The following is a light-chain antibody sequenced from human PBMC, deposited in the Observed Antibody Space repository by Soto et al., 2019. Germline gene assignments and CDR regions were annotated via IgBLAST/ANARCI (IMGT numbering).Light chain of an antibody. Sequence: QSVLTQPPSVSGAPGQRVTISCTGSSSNIGAGYVVHWYQQLPGAAPKLLIFSDNNRPSGVPDRFSGSKSGPSASLAINGLRSEDEADYYCAAWDNSFSGSLVFGTGTKVTVL. CDR3: AAWDNSFSGSLV. J-gene: IGLJ1*01. V-gene: IGLV1-40*01. CDR2: SDN. CDR1: SSNIGAGYV.